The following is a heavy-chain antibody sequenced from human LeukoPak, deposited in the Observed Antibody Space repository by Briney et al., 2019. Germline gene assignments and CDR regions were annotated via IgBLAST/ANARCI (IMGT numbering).Heavy chain of an antibody. V-gene: IGHV3-74*01. CDR1: GFTFNNYW. CDR3: VRDYHYGMDV. D-gene: IGHD3-16*02. J-gene: IGHJ6*02. Sequence: GGSLRLSCAASGFTFNNYWMHWVRQAPGKGLVWVSRIKGDGSGTNYADSVKGRFTISRDNTKNTLYLQMNSLRAEDTAVFHCVRDYHYGMDVWGQGTTVTVSS. CDR2: IKGDGSGT.